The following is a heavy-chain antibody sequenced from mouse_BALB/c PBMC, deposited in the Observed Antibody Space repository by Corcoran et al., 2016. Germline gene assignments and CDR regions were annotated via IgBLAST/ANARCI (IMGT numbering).Heavy chain of an antibody. J-gene: IGHJ4*01. V-gene: IGHV9-3-1*01. CDR1: GYTFTNYG. CDR3: ASGNYAMDY. D-gene: IGHD1-1*02. Sequence: QIQLVQSGPELKKPGETVKISCKASGYTFTNYGMNWVKQAPGKGLKWMGWINTYTGEPTYADDFKGRFSFSLETSASTAYLQINNLKNEDTATYFCASGNYAMDYWGQGTSVTVSS. CDR2: INTYTGEP.